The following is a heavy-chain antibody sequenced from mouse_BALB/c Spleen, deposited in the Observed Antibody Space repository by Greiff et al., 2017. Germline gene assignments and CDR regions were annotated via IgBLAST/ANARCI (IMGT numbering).Heavy chain of an antibody. CDR1: GFTFSNYW. V-gene: IGHV6-6*02. Sequence: EVQLVESGGGLVQPGGSMKLSCVASGFTFSNYWMNWVRQSPEKGLEWVAEIRLKSNNYATHYAESVKGRFTISRDDSKSSVYLQMNNLRAEDTGIYYCTRDGVGYYFDYWGQGTTLTVSS. CDR3: TRDGVGYYFDY. J-gene: IGHJ2*01. CDR2: IRLKSNNYAT. D-gene: IGHD2-3*01.